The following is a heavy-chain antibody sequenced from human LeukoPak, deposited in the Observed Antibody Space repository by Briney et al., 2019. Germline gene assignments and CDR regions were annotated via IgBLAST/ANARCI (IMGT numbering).Heavy chain of an antibody. J-gene: IGHJ5*02. CDR2: IRSKASNYAT. D-gene: IGHD1-26*01. CDR1: GFTFSGSA. CDR3: ARDNSVGNNAWWFDP. Sequence: GGSLRLSCAASGFTFSGSAMHWVRQASGKGLEWVGRIRSKASNYATAYDASVKGRFTISRDDSKNTAYLQMSSLRSEDTAIYYCARDNSVGNNAWWFDPWGQGTLVTVSS. V-gene: IGHV3-73*01.